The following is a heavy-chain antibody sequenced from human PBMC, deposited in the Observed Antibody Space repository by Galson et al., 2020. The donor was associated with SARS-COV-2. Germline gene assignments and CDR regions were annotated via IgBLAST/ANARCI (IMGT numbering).Heavy chain of an antibody. J-gene: IGHJ3*02. V-gene: IGHV3-30*04. D-gene: IGHD1-26*01. CDR3: ARDKSGSHQGTFDT. CDR2: ILYDGDTK. CDR1: GFTFSTYT. Sequence: GGSLRLSCAASGFTFSTYTMHWVRQAPGKGLEWVAAILYDGDTKSYADSVKGRFIASRDNSKSTLYLQMSSLSAEDTSLYYCARDKSGSHQGTFDTWGQGTMVIVSS.